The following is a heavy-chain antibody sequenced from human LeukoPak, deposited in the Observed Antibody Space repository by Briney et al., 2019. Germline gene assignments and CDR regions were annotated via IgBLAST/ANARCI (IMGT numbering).Heavy chain of an antibody. Sequence: PGGSLRLSCAASGFTFGSYGVHWVRQAPGKGLEWVAVISNDGRNKNYADSVRGRFTISRDNSKNGLHLQMNSLRPEDTAIYYCAREGFTSTWLYYYYYMDVWGKGTTVTVSS. CDR2: ISNDGRNK. J-gene: IGHJ6*03. D-gene: IGHD6-13*01. V-gene: IGHV3-30*04. CDR1: GFTFGSYG. CDR3: AREGFTSTWLYYYYYMDV.